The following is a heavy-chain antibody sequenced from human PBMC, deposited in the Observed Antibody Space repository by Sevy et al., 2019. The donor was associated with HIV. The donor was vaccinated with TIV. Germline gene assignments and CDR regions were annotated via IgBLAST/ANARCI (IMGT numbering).Heavy chain of an antibody. D-gene: IGHD3-22*01. CDR2: ISYDGSNK. Sequence: GGSLRPSCAASGFTFSSYGMHWVRQAPGKGLEWVAVISYDGSNKYYADSVKGRFTISRDNSKNTLYLQMNSLRAEDTVVYYCATEGYYYDSSGPPDFDYWGQGTLVTVSS. CDR3: ATEGYYYDSSGPPDFDY. V-gene: IGHV3-30*03. CDR1: GFTFSSYG. J-gene: IGHJ4*02.